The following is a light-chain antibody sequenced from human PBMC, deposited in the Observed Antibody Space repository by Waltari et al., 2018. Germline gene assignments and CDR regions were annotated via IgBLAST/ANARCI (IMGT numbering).Light chain of an antibody. V-gene: IGKV1-39*01. J-gene: IGKJ1*01. CDR2: AAS. Sequence: DIQMTQSPSSLSASVGDSVTIACRASQRISSYLNWYQQKPGQAPKLLIYAASSLESGVPSRFSGSGFGTDFTLTINSLQPEDCAVYYCQQTYSNFRTFGQGTKVDVK. CDR3: QQTYSNFRT. CDR1: QRISSY.